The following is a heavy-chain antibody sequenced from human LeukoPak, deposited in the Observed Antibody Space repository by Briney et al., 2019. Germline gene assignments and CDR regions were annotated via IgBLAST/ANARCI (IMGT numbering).Heavy chain of an antibody. CDR3: AKTPLIWGFVYWYFDL. CDR1: GFTFSSDA. Sequence: GGCLRLSCAASGFTFSSDARSWGRKAPGEGLECVSAVCGSGGGTYYPDSVRGGFSISGEKSKNTLYLQMNSLGAEDTAVYYCAKTPLIWGFVYWYFDLWGRGTLVTVSS. CDR2: VCGSGGGT. V-gene: IGHV3-23*01. J-gene: IGHJ2*01. D-gene: IGHD3-16*01.